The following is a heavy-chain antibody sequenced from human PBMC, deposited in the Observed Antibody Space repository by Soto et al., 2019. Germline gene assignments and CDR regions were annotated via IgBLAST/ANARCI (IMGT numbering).Heavy chain of an antibody. D-gene: IGHD3-9*01. V-gene: IGHV4-59*01. Sequence: SETLSLTCTVSGGSISSYYWSWIRQPPGKGLEWIGYIYYSGSTNYNPSLKSRVTISVDTSKNQFSLKLSSVTAADTAVYYCAREDYDILTGYYRFDYWGQGTLVTV. CDR3: AREDYDILTGYYRFDY. J-gene: IGHJ4*02. CDR2: IYYSGST. CDR1: GGSISSYY.